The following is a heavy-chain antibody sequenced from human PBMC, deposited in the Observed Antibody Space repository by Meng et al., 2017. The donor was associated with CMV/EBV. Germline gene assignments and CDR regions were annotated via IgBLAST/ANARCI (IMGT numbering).Heavy chain of an antibody. Sequence: GESLKISCAASGFTFSSYAMSWVRQAPGKGLEWVSAISGSGGSTYYADSVKGRFTISRDNSKNTLYLQMNSLRAEDTAVYYCAKEIVGATIYYYYGMDVWGQGTTVTVSS. J-gene: IGHJ6*02. D-gene: IGHD1-26*01. CDR2: ISGSGGST. V-gene: IGHV3-23*01. CDR3: AKEIVGATIYYYYGMDV. CDR1: GFTFSSYA.